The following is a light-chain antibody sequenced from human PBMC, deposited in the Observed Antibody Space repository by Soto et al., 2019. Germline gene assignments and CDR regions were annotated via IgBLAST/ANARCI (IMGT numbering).Light chain of an antibody. J-gene: IGKJ4*01. Sequence: DIVMTQSPDSLAVSLGERATINCKSSQSVLYSSNNKNYLAWYQQKPGQPPKLLIYWASTRESGVPDRFSGSGSGTDFTLTISSLQAEDVAVYSCHQYSSTPLTFGGGTQVEIK. V-gene: IGKV4-1*01. CDR1: QSVLYSSNNKNY. CDR2: WAS. CDR3: HQYSSTPLT.